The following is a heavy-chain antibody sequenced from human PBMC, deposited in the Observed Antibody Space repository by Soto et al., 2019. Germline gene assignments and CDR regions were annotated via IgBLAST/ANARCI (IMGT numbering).Heavy chain of an antibody. V-gene: IGHV3-30*18. J-gene: IGHJ6*02. CDR3: AKDCKPHYYYYGMDV. Sequence: QVQLVESGGGVVQPGRSLRLSCAASGFTFSSYGMHWVRQAPGKGLVWVAVISYDGSNKYYADSVKGRFTIARDKSKNTLYLQMTSLRAEDTAVYYSAKDCKPHYYYYGMDVWGQGTTVTVSS. CDR1: GFTFSSYG. CDR2: ISYDGSNK.